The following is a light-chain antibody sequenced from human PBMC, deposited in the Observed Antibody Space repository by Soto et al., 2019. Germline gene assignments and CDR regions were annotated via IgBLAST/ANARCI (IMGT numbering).Light chain of an antibody. CDR2: GAS. J-gene: IGKJ4*01. CDR1: QSVTSSY. CDR3: QQYRSSPLT. V-gene: IGKV3-20*01. Sequence: EIVLTQSPGTLSLSPGERVTLSCRASQSVTSSYLAWYQQKPGQAPRLLIYGASSRATGIPDRFSGSGSGTDFTLTISRLEPEDFAVYYCQQYRSSPLTFGGGTRVEIK.